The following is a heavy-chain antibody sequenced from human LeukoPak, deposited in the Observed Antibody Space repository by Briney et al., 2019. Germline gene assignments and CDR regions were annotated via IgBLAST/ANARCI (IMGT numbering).Heavy chain of an antibody. Sequence: PSETLSLTCTVSGGSISTGGYYWTWLRQYPGKGLEWIGYIYYTGSSYNNPSLKSRVSISMDTSKNQFSLTLTSVTAADTAIYFCATSSYCGGDCSLIDGFDIWGQGTKLTVSS. CDR3: ATSSYCGGDCSLIDGFDI. CDR1: GGSISTGGYY. V-gene: IGHV4-31*03. CDR2: IYYTGSS. D-gene: IGHD2-21*02. J-gene: IGHJ3*02.